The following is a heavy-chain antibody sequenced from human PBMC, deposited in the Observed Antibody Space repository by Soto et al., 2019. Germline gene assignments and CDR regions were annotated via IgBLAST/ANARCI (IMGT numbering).Heavy chain of an antibody. CDR3: ARGNNCSSNSCNIAVSLNDAFDI. D-gene: IGHD2-2*01. CDR2: ISYDGSNK. CDR1: GFTFGSYG. V-gene: IGHV3-30*03. J-gene: IGHJ3*02. Sequence: GGSLRLSCAASGFTFGSYGMHWVRQAPGKGLEWVAVISYDGSNKYYADSVKGRFTISRDNSKNTLYLQMNSLRAEDTAVYYCARGNNCSSNSCNIAVSLNDAFDIWGQGTMVTVSS.